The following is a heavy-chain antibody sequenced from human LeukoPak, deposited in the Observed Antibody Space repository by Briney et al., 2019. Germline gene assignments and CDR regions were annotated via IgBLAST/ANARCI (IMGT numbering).Heavy chain of an antibody. CDR3: AILSGARIAAAGLFDY. J-gene: IGHJ4*02. V-gene: IGHV4-59*08. D-gene: IGHD6-13*01. Sequence: SETLSLTGTAPGGSISSYYWSWIRQPPGKGREWIGYIYYSGSTNYNPSLKTRVTISVDTSKNQFSLKLSSVPAADTAVYYCAILSGARIAAAGLFDYWGQGTLVTVSS. CDR1: GGSISSYY. CDR2: IYYSGST.